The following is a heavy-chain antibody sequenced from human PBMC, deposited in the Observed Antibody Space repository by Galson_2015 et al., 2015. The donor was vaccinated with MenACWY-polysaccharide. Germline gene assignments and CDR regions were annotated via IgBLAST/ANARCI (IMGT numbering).Heavy chain of an antibody. CDR1: GFSFSTYA. J-gene: IGHJ3*02. CDR2: ISGSRGGT. V-gene: IGHV3-23*01. D-gene: IGHD2-2*01. CDR3: AKDNIGCTSASCFAFDI. Sequence: SLRLSCAASGFSFSTYAMTWVRQAPGKGLEWVSAISGSRGGTKYADSVKGRFTISRDNSKNTLYLQMNSLRAEDTALYYCAKDNIGCTSASCFAFDIWGQGTMVTVSS.